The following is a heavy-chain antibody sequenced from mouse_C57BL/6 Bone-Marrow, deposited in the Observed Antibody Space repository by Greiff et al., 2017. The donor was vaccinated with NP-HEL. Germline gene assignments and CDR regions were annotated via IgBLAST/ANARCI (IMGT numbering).Heavy chain of an antibody. CDR1: GYTFTSYW. Sequence: VQLQQPGAELVRPGTSVKLSCKASGYTFTSYWMPWVKQRPGQGLEWIGVIYPSNSDTNYNQKFKGKATLTVDTSSSTAYMQLSSLTSEDSAVYYCARVSTLVKGCAYWGQGTLVTVSA. J-gene: IGHJ3*01. CDR2: IYPSNSDT. V-gene: IGHV1-59*01. D-gene: IGHD2-2*01. CDR3: ARVSTLVKGCAY.